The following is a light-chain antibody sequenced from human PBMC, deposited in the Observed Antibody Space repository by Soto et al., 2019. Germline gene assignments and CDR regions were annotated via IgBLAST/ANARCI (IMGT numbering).Light chain of an antibody. CDR2: KAS. J-gene: IGKJ1*01. V-gene: IGKV1-5*03. CDR3: QQYNSYST. CDR1: QSISSW. Sequence: DIQMTQSPSTLSASVGDRVTITCRASQSISSWLAWYQQKPGKAPKLLIYKASSLQSGVPSRFSGSGSGTEFTLTINSLQPDVFATYYCQQYNSYSTFGQGTKVDIK.